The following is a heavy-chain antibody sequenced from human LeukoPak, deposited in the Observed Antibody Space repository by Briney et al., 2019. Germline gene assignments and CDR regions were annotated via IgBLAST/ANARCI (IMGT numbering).Heavy chain of an antibody. Sequence: ASVKVSCKASGYTFTGYYMHWVRQAPGQGLEWMGWINPNSGGTNYAQKFQGRVTMTRDTSISTAYMELSRLRSDDTAVYYSARGGRPRPYYYDSSGYPNYWGQGTLVTVSS. CDR2: INPNSGGT. V-gene: IGHV1-2*02. D-gene: IGHD3-22*01. CDR3: ARGGRPRPYYYDSSGYPNY. J-gene: IGHJ4*02. CDR1: GYTFTGYY.